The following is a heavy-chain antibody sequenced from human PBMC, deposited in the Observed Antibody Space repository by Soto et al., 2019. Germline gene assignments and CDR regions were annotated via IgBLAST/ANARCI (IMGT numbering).Heavy chain of an antibody. CDR3: AKARRGYLNYYGMDV. CDR2: ISGSGGST. V-gene: IGHV3-23*01. D-gene: IGHD5-18*01. J-gene: IGHJ6*02. CDR1: GFTFSSYA. Sequence: GSLRLSCAASGFTFSSYAMSWVRQAPGKGLEWVSAISGSGGSTYYADSVKGRFTISRDNSKNTLYLQMNSLRAEDTAVYYCAKARRGYLNYYGMDVWGQETTVTVSS.